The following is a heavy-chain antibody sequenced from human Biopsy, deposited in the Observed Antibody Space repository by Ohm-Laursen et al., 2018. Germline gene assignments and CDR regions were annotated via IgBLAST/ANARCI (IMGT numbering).Heavy chain of an antibody. D-gene: IGHD7-27*01. J-gene: IGHJ4*02. CDR3: ARLTGDPSY. CDR2: IYYTGHT. Sequence: SETLSLTCTVSGGSTSSYYWNWIRQSPGKGLEWIGFIYYTGHTNYNPSLKSRATISVDTSKNQFSLKVISVTAADTAVYYCARLTGDPSYWGQGILVTVSS. CDR1: GGSTSSYY. V-gene: IGHV4-59*01.